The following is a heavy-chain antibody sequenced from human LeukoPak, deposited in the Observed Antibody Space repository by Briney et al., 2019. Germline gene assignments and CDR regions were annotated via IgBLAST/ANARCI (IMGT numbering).Heavy chain of an antibody. CDR1: GFTVSSNY. V-gene: IGHV3-23*01. D-gene: IGHD3-16*01. CDR3: AKDSRFGAGGVFDF. J-gene: IGHJ4*02. Sequence: GGSLRLSCAASGFTVSSNYMSWVRQAPGKGLEWVSAISGSGGSTYYADSVKGRFTISRDNSKNTLYLQLNSLRVEDTAVYYCAKDSRFGAGGVFDFWGQGTLVTVSS. CDR2: ISGSGGST.